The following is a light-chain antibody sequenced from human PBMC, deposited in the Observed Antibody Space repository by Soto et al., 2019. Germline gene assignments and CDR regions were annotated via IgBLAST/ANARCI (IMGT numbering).Light chain of an antibody. CDR1: QTVSSSY. CDR2: DAS. J-gene: IGKJ4*01. Sequence: EIVLTQSPATLSLSPGERATLSCGASQTVSSSYLAWYQLKPGLAPRLLFYDASNRAPGIPDRFSGSGSGTDCTLTIRGLEPEDCAVYYCQQYGSPPLTFGGGTKVEMK. CDR3: QQYGSPPLT. V-gene: IGKV3D-20*01.